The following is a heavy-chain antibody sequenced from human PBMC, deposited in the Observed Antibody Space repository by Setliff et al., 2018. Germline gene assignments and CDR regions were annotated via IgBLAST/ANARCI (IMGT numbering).Heavy chain of an antibody. CDR2: IIPIFGTA. Sequence: SVKVSCKASGGTFSSYAISWVRQAPGQGLEWMGRIIPIFGTANYAQKFQGRVTITADKSTSTAYMELSSLRAEDTAVYYCAREKKNIVVVPAAIGGGADYYYYMDVWGKGTTVTVSS. CDR1: GGTFSSYA. CDR3: AREKKNIVVVPAAIGGGADYYYYMDV. V-gene: IGHV1-69*06. J-gene: IGHJ6*03. D-gene: IGHD2-2*01.